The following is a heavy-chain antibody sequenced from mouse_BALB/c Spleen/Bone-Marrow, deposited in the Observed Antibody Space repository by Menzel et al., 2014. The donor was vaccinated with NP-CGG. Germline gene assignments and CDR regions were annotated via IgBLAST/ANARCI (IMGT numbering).Heavy chain of an antibody. Sequence: VQLQQSGAELVKPGASLKLSCKASGYTFTNYWLHWVKQRPGQGLEWIGEIHPSNGRTNYNETFKPKATLTVDKSSRTAYRQLSSLTSEDSAVNYCAARLSHLALDYWGQGTSVTVSS. CDR3: AARLSHLALDY. J-gene: IGHJ4*01. CDR1: GYTFTNYW. D-gene: IGHD2-2*01. V-gene: IGHV1S81*02. CDR2: IHPSNGRT.